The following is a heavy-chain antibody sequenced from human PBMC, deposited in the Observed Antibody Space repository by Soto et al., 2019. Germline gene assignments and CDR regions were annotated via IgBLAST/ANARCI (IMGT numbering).Heavy chain of an antibody. CDR1: GYTFTSYA. Sequence: ASVKVSCKASGYTFTSYAMHWVRQAPGQRLEWMGWINAGNGNTKYSQKFQGRVTITRDTSASTAYMELSSLRSEDTAVYYCASLEMATTHYYYYGMDVWGQGTTVTVSS. D-gene: IGHD5-12*01. V-gene: IGHV1-3*01. J-gene: IGHJ6*02. CDR3: ASLEMATTHYYYYGMDV. CDR2: INAGNGNT.